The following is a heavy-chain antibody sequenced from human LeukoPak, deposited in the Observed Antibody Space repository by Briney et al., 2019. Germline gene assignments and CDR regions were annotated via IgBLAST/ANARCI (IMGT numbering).Heavy chain of an antibody. D-gene: IGHD4-11*01. CDR2: ISYDGSNK. Sequence: GGSLRLSCAASGFTFSSYGMHWVRQAPGKGLEWVAVISYDGSNKYYADSVKGRFTISRDNSKNTLYLQMNSLRAEDTAVYYCAKDGVSVTTDYNWFDPWGQGTLVTVSS. CDR3: AKDGVSVTTDYNWFDP. J-gene: IGHJ5*02. CDR1: GFTFSSYG. V-gene: IGHV3-30*18.